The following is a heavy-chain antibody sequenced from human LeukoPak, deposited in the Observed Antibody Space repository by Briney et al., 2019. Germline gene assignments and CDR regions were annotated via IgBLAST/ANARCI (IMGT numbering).Heavy chain of an antibody. CDR1: GFTFSSYG. CDR2: IRYDGSNK. V-gene: IGHV3-30*02. D-gene: IGHD6-13*01. Sequence: GGSLRLSCAASGFTFSSYGMHWVRQAPGKGLEWVAFIRYDGSNKYYADSVKGRFTISRDNSKNTLYLQMNSLRAEDTAAYYCAKDLRVVGSRWDDAFDIWGQGTMVTVSS. CDR3: AKDLRVVGSRWDDAFDI. J-gene: IGHJ3*02.